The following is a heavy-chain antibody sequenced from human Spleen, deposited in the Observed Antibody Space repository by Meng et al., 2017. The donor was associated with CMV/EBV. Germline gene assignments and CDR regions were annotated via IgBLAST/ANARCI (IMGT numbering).Heavy chain of an antibody. J-gene: IGHJ6*02. Sequence: GGSLRLSCAASGFTFSSYAMHWVRQAPGKGLEWVAVIWYDGSNKYYADSVKGRFTISRDNSKNTLYLQMNSLRAEDTAVYYCAKTDEPYYYYGMDVWGQGTTVTVSS. CDR3: AKTDEPYYYYGMDV. D-gene: IGHD1-14*01. CDR1: GFTFSSYA. V-gene: IGHV3-33*06. CDR2: IWYDGSNK.